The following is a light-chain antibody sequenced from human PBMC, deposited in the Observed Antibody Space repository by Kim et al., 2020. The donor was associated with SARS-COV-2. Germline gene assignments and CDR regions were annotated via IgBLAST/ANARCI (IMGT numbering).Light chain of an antibody. CDR1: PVTSNY. Sequence: SVTTTCAGRPVTSNYLAWYQQKPGLAPRVLIFSASTRPSGVPARFSGSGSGTDFTLTISSLQPEDFAVYYCQQYGDSPATFGGGTKVDIK. CDR3: QQYGDSPAT. CDR2: SAS. J-gene: IGKJ4*02. V-gene: IGKV3D-20*01.